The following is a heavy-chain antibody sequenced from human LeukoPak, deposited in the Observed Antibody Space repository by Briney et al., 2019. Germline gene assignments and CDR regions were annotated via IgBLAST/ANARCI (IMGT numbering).Heavy chain of an antibody. V-gene: IGHV5-10-1*01. D-gene: IGHD1-1*01. J-gene: IGHJ4*02. Sequence: GASLQISCKGSGSIFTSYWISWVRQMPGKGLEWMGRIDPSDSYTNYSPSFQGHVTISADKSISTAYLQWSSLKASDTAMYYCARYTTGDFDYWGQGPLVTVSS. CDR1: GSIFTSYW. CDR2: IDPSDSYT. CDR3: ARYTTGDFDY.